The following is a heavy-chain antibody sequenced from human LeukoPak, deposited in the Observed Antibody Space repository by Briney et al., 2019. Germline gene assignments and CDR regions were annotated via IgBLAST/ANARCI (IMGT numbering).Heavy chain of an antibody. V-gene: IGHV5-51*01. CDR2: IYPGDSDT. Sequence: PGESLKISCQGSGYSFTSYWIGWVRQMPGKGLEWMGIIYPGDSDTRYSPSFQGQVTISADKSISTAYLQWSSLKASDTAMYYCARTNCGGDCYSAIDYWGQGTLVTVSS. CDR3: ARTNCGGDCYSAIDY. D-gene: IGHD2-21*02. J-gene: IGHJ4*02. CDR1: GYSFTSYW.